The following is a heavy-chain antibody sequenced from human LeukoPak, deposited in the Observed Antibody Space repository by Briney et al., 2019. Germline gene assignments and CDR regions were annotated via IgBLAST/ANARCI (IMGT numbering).Heavy chain of an antibody. Sequence: GGSLRLSWAASGFTFSSYSMNWVRQAPGKGLEWVSSISSSSSYIYYADSVKGRFTISRDNAKNSLYLQMNSLRTEDTAVYYCARDDKGYGDWFDPWGQGTLVTVSS. CDR3: ARDDKGYGDWFDP. V-gene: IGHV3-21*01. CDR2: ISSSSSYI. D-gene: IGHD4-17*01. J-gene: IGHJ5*02. CDR1: GFTFSSYS.